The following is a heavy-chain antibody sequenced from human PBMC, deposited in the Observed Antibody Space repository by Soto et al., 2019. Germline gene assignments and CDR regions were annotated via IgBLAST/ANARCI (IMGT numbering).Heavy chain of an antibody. CDR1: GFTFSSYA. D-gene: IGHD3-9*01. CDR2: ISYDGSNK. CDR3: ARTKHYDILTGYFDY. V-gene: IGHV3-30*04. J-gene: IGHJ4*02. Sequence: GGSLRLSCAASGFTFSSYAMHWVRQAPGKGLEWVTVISYDGSNKYYADSVKGRFTISRDNSKNTLYLQMNSLRAEDTAVYYCARTKHYDILTGYFDYWGQGTLVTVSS.